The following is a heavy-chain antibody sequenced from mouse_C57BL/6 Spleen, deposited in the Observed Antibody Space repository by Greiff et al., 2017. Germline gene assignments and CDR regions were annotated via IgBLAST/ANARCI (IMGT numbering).Heavy chain of an antibody. D-gene: IGHD2-4*01. CDR3: ARGGGFYYDYVAMDY. Sequence: VQLQQSGAELVKPGASVKISCKASGYAFSSYWMNWVKQRPGKGLEWIGQIYPGDGDTNYNGKFKGKATLTADKSSSTAYMQLSSLTSEDSAVYFCARGGGFYYDYVAMDYWGQGTSVTVSS. CDR2: IYPGDGDT. V-gene: IGHV1-80*01. J-gene: IGHJ4*01. CDR1: GYAFSSYW.